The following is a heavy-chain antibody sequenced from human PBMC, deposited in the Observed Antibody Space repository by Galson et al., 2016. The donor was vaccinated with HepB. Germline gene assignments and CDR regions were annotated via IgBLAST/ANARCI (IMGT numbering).Heavy chain of an antibody. CDR1: GFTFNTYA. V-gene: IGHV3-30-3*01. CDR2: ISYDGSNK. CDR3: ARDPSSWHNFFYYYMDV. J-gene: IGHJ6*03. Sequence: SLRLSCAASGFTFNTYAVHWVRQAPGKGLEWAAVISYDGSNKFYGDSVKGRFTISRDNSKNMLYLQMNDVRTEDTAVYYCARDPSSWHNFFYYYMDVWGEGTTVTVSS. D-gene: IGHD6-13*01.